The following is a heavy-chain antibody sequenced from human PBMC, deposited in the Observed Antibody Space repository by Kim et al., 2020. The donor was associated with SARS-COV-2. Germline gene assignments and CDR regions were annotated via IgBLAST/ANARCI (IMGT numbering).Heavy chain of an antibody. Sequence: ASVKVSCKASGYTFTSYGISWVRQAPGQGLEWMGWISAYNGNTNYAQKLQGRVTMTTDTSTSTAYMELRSLRSDDTAVYYCAREIFSFYYGSGSYPLSAFDIWGQGTMVTVSS. CDR2: ISAYNGNT. D-gene: IGHD3-10*01. J-gene: IGHJ3*02. V-gene: IGHV1-18*01. CDR3: AREIFSFYYGSGSYPLSAFDI. CDR1: GYTFTSYG.